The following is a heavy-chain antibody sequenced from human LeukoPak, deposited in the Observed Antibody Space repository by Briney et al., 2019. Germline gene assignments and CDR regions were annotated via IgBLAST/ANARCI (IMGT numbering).Heavy chain of an antibody. D-gene: IGHD6-19*01. CDR2: MNPNSGNT. Sequence: ASVKVSCKASGHTFTSYDINWVRQATGQGLEWMGWMNPNSGNTGYAQKFQGRVTMTRNTSISTAYMELSSLRSEDTAVYYCARGPDSSGWYPLYYFDYWGQGTLVTVSS. CDR1: GHTFTSYD. CDR3: ARGPDSSGWYPLYYFDY. V-gene: IGHV1-8*01. J-gene: IGHJ4*02.